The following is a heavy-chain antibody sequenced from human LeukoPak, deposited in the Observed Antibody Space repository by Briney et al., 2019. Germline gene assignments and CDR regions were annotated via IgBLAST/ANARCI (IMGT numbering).Heavy chain of an antibody. J-gene: IGHJ2*01. CDR2: IYYSGST. D-gene: IGHD2-8*01. CDR3: ARVSLYPYWYFDL. V-gene: IGHV4-39*07. CDR1: GGSISSSSYY. Sequence: SETLSLTCTVSGGSISSSSYYWGWIRQPPGKGLEWIGSIYYSGSTYYNPSLKSRVTISVDTSKNQFSLKLSSVTAADTAVYYCARVSLYPYWYFDLWGRGTLVTVSS.